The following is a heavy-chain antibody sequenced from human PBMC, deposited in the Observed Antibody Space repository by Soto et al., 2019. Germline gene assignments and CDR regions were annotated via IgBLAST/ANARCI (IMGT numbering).Heavy chain of an antibody. Sequence: SETLSLTCTVSGASISTPGSYWGWVRQSPGTGLQWIGFVYYTGDTYYSPSFKSRVTMSVDTSKNQFSLTLSSVTAADTAVYYCATRTKIAAAGSGRNWFDPWGQGTLVTVSS. V-gene: IGHV4-39*01. D-gene: IGHD6-13*01. CDR2: VYYTGDT. CDR3: ATRTKIAAAGSGRNWFDP. J-gene: IGHJ5*02. CDR1: GASISTPGSY.